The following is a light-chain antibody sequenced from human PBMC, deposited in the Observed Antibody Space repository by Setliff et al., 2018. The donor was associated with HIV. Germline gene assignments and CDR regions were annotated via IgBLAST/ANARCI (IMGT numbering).Light chain of an antibody. Sequence: QSVLTQPASVSGSPGQSITISCSGTSSAVGSYNFVSWYQQHPGKAPQLFIYDVSQRPSGVSSRFSGSKSGNTASLTISGLQAEDQADYYCCSYTSSLTYVFGTGTKGTVL. CDR1: SSAVGSYNF. CDR3: CSYTSSLTYV. J-gene: IGLJ1*01. CDR2: DVS. V-gene: IGLV2-14*03.